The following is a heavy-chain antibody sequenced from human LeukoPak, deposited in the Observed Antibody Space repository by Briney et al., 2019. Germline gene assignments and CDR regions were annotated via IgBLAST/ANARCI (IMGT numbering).Heavy chain of an antibody. Sequence: PGASLRLSCAASGFTFSSYGMHWVRQAPGKGLEWVAVIWYDGSNKYYADSVKGRFTISRDNSKNTLYLQMNSLRAEDTAVYYCARDAGRYLDWLGYWGQGTLVTVSS. CDR1: GFTFSSYG. CDR2: IWYDGSNK. J-gene: IGHJ4*02. V-gene: IGHV3-33*01. CDR3: ARDAGRYLDWLGY. D-gene: IGHD3-9*01.